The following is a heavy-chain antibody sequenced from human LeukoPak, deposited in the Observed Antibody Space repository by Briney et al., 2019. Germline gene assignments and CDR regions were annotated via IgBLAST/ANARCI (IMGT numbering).Heavy chain of an antibody. D-gene: IGHD3-10*01. CDR1: GFTFSSYG. CDR3: ARDKLGRGVITATIDY. CDR2: IWYDGSNK. J-gene: IGHJ4*02. Sequence: GGSLRLSCAASGFTFSSYGMHWVRQAPGKGLEWVAVIWYDGSNKYYADSVKGRSTISRDNSKNTLYLQMNSLRAEDTAVYYCARDKLGRGVITATIDYRGQGTLVTVSS. V-gene: IGHV3-33*01.